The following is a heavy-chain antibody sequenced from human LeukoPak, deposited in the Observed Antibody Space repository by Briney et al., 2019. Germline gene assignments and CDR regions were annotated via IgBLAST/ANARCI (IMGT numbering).Heavy chain of an antibody. CDR2: ISFSGDNA. Sequence: GGSLRLSCAVSGFSFRRAAMTWVRQVPGKALEWVGLISFSGDNAYYADSVKGRFTISRDNSNDSLSLHMNSLRVEDTAMYYCVKDIELSAWGLGTMVTVSS. J-gene: IGHJ3*01. V-gene: IGHV3-23*01. D-gene: IGHD3-16*02. CDR3: VKDIELSA. CDR1: GFSFRRAA.